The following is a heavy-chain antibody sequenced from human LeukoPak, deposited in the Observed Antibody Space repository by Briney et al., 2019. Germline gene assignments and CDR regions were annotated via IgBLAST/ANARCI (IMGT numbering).Heavy chain of an antibody. D-gene: IGHD3-22*01. Sequence: GGSLRLSCAASGFTFSSYGMHWVRQAPGEGLEWVAFIRYDGSNKYYADSVKGRFTISRDNSKNTLYLQMNSLRAEDTAVYYCARTYYYDGSGPFGYWGQGTLVTVSS. CDR1: GFTFSSYG. CDR2: IRYDGSNK. V-gene: IGHV3-30*02. CDR3: ARTYYYDGSGPFGY. J-gene: IGHJ4*02.